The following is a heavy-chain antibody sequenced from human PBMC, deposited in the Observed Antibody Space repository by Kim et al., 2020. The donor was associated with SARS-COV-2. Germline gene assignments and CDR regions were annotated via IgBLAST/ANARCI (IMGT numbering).Heavy chain of an antibody. Sequence: GGSLRLSCSASGFTFSSYAMHWVRQAPGKGLEYVSAISSNGGSTYYADSVKGRFTISRDNSKNTLYLQMSSLRAEDTAVYYCVKNLGYHSSSTLENRFDYWGQGTLVTVSS. CDR1: GFTFSSYA. CDR2: ISSNGGST. CDR3: VKNLGYHSSSTLENRFDY. V-gene: IGHV3-64D*06. J-gene: IGHJ4*02. D-gene: IGHD6-6*01.